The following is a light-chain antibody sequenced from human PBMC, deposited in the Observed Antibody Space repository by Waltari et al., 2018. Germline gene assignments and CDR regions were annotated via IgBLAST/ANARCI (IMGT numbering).Light chain of an antibody. CDR3: AAWDDSLSLWV. CDR1: SSNIGSNY. V-gene: IGLV1-47*01. CDR2: RNN. Sequence: QSVLTPPPSASGTPGQRVTISCSGSSSNIGSNYVYWYQQLPGTAPKLLIYRNNQRPSGVPDRFSGSKSGTSASLAISGLRSEDEADYYCAAWDDSLSLWVFGGGTKLTVL. J-gene: IGLJ3*02.